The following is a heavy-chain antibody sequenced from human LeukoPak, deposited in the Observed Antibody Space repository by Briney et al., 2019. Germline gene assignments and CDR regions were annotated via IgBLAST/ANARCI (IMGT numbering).Heavy chain of an antibody. V-gene: IGHV4-4*07. D-gene: IGHD3-10*01. CDR1: GGSIHSY. J-gene: IGHJ5*02. Sequence: PSETLSLTCTVSGGSIHSYWSWTRQPAGKGLEWIGRISGSGTITYNPALQSRLTISIDTSKNQFSLKLMSVTAADTAVYYCARDSGTTGEVKFDPWGQGTLVTVSS. CDR2: ISGSGTI. CDR3: ARDSGTTGEVKFDP.